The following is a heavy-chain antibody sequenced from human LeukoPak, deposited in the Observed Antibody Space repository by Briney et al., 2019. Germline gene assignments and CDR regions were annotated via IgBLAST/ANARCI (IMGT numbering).Heavy chain of an antibody. CDR1: GFTFSSYA. J-gene: IGHJ3*02. CDR2: ISYDGSNK. D-gene: IGHD1-26*01. V-gene: IGHV3-30-3*01. CDR3: AKDIDLKEYGAFDI. Sequence: PGRSLRLSCAASGFTFSSYAMHWVRQAPGKGLEWVAVISYDGSNKYYADSVKGRFTISRDNSKNTLYLQMNSLRAEDTAVYYCAKDIDLKEYGAFDIWGQGTMVTVSS.